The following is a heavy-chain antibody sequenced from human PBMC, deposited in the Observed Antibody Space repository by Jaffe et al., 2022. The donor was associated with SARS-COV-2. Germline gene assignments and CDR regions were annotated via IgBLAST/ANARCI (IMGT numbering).Heavy chain of an antibody. CDR1: GGSFSGYY. CDR3: ARRPISGWGVGIYYGMDV. CDR2: INHSGST. D-gene: IGHD6-19*01. J-gene: IGHJ6*02. Sequence: QVQLQQWGAGLLKPSETLSLTCAVYGGSFSGYYWSWIRQPPGKGLEWIGEINHSGSTNYNPSLKSRVTISVDTSKNQFSLKLSSVTAADTAVYYCARRPISGWGVGIYYGMDVWGQGTTVTVSS. V-gene: IGHV4-34*01.